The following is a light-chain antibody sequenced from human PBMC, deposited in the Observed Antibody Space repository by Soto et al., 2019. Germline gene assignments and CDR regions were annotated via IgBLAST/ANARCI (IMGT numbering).Light chain of an antibody. V-gene: IGLV2-23*01. CDR3: CSYTDGSSLL. J-gene: IGLJ3*02. CDR2: EGN. Sequence: QSALTQPASVSESPGQSISISCGRGRYDIGTYNLVSWYQQHPGKAPKLIIYEGNKRPSGVSNRFSGSRSGNTASLTISGLQAEDEADYYCCSYTDGSSLLFGGGTKLTVL. CDR1: RYDIGTYNL.